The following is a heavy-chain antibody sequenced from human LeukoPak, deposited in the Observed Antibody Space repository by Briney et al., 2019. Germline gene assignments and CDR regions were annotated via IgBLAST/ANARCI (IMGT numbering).Heavy chain of an antibody. Sequence: SETLSLICAVYGGSFSGYYWTWIRQTPEKGLEWIGEMNPSGSTSYNPSLKSRVTISVDTSKNQFSLKLSSVTAADTAVYYCARGRQDVTMIVVVMTAVSYYLDVWGKGTTVTVS. CDR3: ARGRQDVTMIVVVMTAVSYYLDV. J-gene: IGHJ6*03. V-gene: IGHV4-34*01. CDR1: GGSFSGYY. CDR2: MNPSGST. D-gene: IGHD3-22*01.